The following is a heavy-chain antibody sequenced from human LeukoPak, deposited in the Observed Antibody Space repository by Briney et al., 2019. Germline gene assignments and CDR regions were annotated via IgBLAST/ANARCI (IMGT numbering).Heavy chain of an antibody. Sequence: GGSLRLSCAASGFTFSNYWMNWVRQAPGKGLEWVANVKQDGSEKFYLDSVKGRFTISRDNARNSLYLQMNSLRAGDTAVYYCAGAVTSGYYNFYFDLWGQGTLVTVSS. J-gene: IGHJ4*02. V-gene: IGHV3-7*04. CDR1: GFTFSNYW. D-gene: IGHD3-3*01. CDR3: AGAVTSGYYNFYFDL. CDR2: VKQDGSEK.